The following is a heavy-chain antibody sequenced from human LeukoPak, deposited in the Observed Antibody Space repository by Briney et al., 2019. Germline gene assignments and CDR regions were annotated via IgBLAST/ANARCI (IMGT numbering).Heavy chain of an antibody. D-gene: IGHD3-10*01. Sequence: GRSLRLSCAASGFTFSSYAMHWVRQAPGKGLEWVAVISYDGSNKYYADSVKGRFTISRDNSKNTLYLQMNGLRAEDTAVYYCAREGSYYLDAFDIWGQGTMVTVSS. V-gene: IGHV3-30-3*01. CDR2: ISYDGSNK. CDR1: GFTFSSYA. CDR3: AREGSYYLDAFDI. J-gene: IGHJ3*02.